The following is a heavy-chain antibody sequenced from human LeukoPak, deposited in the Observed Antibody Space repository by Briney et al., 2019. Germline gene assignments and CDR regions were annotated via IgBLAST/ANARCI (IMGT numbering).Heavy chain of an antibody. Sequence: SETRSLTCTVSGGSISSSSYYWGWIRQPPGTGLEWIGSIYYSGTTYYNPTLTSRVTISVDTSKNQSSLRLSSVTAADTAIYYCARHKSMTWFDPWGQGTLVTVSS. J-gene: IGHJ5*02. V-gene: IGHV4-39*01. CDR1: GGSISSSSYY. CDR2: IYYSGTT. CDR3: ARHKSMTWFDP.